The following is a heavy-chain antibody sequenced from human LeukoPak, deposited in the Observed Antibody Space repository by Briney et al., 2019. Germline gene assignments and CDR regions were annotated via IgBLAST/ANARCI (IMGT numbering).Heavy chain of an antibody. D-gene: IGHD2-8*01. J-gene: IGHJ4*02. CDR3: AKDYTSQEAVLMVYAIRGFDY. Sequence: TGGSLTLSCAASGFTFSSYAMSWVRQPPGKGLEWVSAISDSGGSTYYADSVKGRFTISRDNSKNTLYLQMNSLRAEDTAVYYCAKDYTSQEAVLMVYAIRGFDYWGQGTLVTVSS. V-gene: IGHV3-23*01. CDR2: ISDSGGST. CDR1: GFTFSSYA.